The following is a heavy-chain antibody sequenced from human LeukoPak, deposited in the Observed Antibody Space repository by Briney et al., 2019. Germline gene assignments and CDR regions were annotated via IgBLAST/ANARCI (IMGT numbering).Heavy chain of an antibody. CDR1: GFTFDDYA. V-gene: IGHV3-9*01. D-gene: IGHD6-19*01. CDR2: ISWNSGSI. Sequence: GGSLRLSCAASGFTFDDYAMHWVRQAPGKGLEWVSGISWNSGSIGYADSVKGRFTISRDNAKNSLYLQMNSLRAEDTALYYCAKDNSGWTGNAFDIWGQGTMVTVSS. J-gene: IGHJ3*02. CDR3: AKDNSGWTGNAFDI.